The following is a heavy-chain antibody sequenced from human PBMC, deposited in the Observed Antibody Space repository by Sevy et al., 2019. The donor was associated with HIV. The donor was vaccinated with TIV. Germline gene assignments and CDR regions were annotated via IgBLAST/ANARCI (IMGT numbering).Heavy chain of an antibody. V-gene: IGHV3-9*01. Sequence: GGSLRLSCAASGFTFDDYAMHWVRQAPGKGLEWVSGISWNSGSIGYADSVKGRFTISRDNAKNSLYLQMNSLRAEDTALYYCAKGVGATTTRGMDVWGQGTTVTVSS. J-gene: IGHJ6*02. CDR2: ISWNSGSI. CDR1: GFTFDDYA. CDR3: AKGVGATTTRGMDV. D-gene: IGHD1-26*01.